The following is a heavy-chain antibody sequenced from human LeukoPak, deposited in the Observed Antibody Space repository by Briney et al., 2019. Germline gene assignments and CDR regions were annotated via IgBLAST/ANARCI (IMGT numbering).Heavy chain of an antibody. J-gene: IGHJ4*02. D-gene: IGHD3-22*01. Sequence: SETLSLTCTVSGGSISSYYWGWVRQPPGKALEWIGNIYYSGSTNYNPSLKSRVTISVETSKNQFSLKLSSVTAADTAVYYCARVTGYMIEDYFDYWGQGTLVTVSS. V-gene: IGHV4-59*01. CDR3: ARVTGYMIEDYFDY. CDR1: GGSISSYY. CDR2: IYYSGST.